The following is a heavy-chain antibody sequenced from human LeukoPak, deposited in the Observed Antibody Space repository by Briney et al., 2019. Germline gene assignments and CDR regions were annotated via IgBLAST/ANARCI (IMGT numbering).Heavy chain of an antibody. D-gene: IGHD3-22*01. Sequence: SQTLSLTCTISGGSISSGSYYWSWIRQPAGKGLEWIGRIYTSESTNYNPSLKSRVTISVDTSKNQFSLKLSSVTAADTAVYYCARAVITMIVPSGDWFDPWGQGTLVTVSS. CDR2: IYTSEST. CDR1: GGSISSGSYY. CDR3: ARAVITMIVPSGDWFDP. J-gene: IGHJ5*02. V-gene: IGHV4-61*02.